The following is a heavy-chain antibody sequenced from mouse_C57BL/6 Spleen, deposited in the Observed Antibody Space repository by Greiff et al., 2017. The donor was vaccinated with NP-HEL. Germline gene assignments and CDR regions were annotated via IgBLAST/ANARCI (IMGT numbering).Heavy chain of an antibody. J-gene: IGHJ4*01. V-gene: IGHV6-3*01. Sequence: EVKLVESGGGLVQPGGSMKLSCVASGFTFSNYWMNWVRQSPEKGLEWVAQIRLKSDNYATHYAESVKGRFTISRDDSKSSVYLQMNNLRAEDTGIYYCTASYYYYSVWDYWGQGTSVTVSS. CDR2: IRLKSDNYAT. CDR3: TASYYYYSVWDY. CDR1: GFTFSNYW. D-gene: IGHD2-12*01.